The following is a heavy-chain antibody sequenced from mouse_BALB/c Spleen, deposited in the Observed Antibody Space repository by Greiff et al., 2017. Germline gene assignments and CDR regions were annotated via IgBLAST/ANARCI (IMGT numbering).Heavy chain of an antibody. CDR1: GYTFTSYW. Sequence: QVQLKQSGAELARPGASVKLSCKASGYTFTSYWMQWVKQRPGQGLEWIGAIYPGDGDTRYTQKFKGKATLTADKSSSTAYMQLSSVASEDSAVYYCAIMRGTLYYYAMDYWGQGTSVTVSS. J-gene: IGHJ4*01. D-gene: IGHD2-3*01. CDR3: AIMRGTLYYYAMDY. CDR2: IYPGDGDT. V-gene: IGHV1-87*01.